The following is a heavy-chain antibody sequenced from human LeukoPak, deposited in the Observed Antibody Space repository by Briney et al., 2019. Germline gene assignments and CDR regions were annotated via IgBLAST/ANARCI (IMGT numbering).Heavy chain of an antibody. V-gene: IGHV3-23*01. CDR2: ISGSGGTT. Sequence: PGGSLRLSCAASGFTFSAYAMAWVRQAPGKGLEWVSTISGSGGTTYSADSVKGRFTIYRENSKNIVYLQVTSLRAGDTAVYYCAKDYYYDSSGYYYGDAFDIWGQGTMVTVSS. CDR1: GFTFSAYA. CDR3: AKDYYYDSSGYYYGDAFDI. D-gene: IGHD3-22*01. J-gene: IGHJ3*02.